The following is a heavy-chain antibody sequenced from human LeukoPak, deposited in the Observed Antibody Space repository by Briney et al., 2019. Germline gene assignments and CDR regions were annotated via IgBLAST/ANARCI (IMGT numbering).Heavy chain of an antibody. Sequence: XGXXXXXYXXSWIRQPPGXGLEGIGEINHSGSTNYNPSLKXRVTISVDXXXNQFSLKLSSVDAAETAVYYCGSLYNWFDPWGQGTLVTVSS. CDR3: GSLYNWFDP. CDR1: GXXXXXYX. V-gene: IGHV4-34*01. J-gene: IGHJ5*02. CDR2: INHSGST.